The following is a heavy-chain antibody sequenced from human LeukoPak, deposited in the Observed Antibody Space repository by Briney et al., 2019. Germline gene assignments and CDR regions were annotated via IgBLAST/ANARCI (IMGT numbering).Heavy chain of an antibody. CDR3: ARGKYGDY. J-gene: IGHJ4*02. CDR2: ISSYNGYT. Sequence: GASVKVSCKASGYSLTSSVISWVRQAPGQGLEWMGWISSYNGYTNYAQKFQGRVTMTTDTSTTTAYMELRSLGSDDTAVYYCARGKYGDYWGQGTLVTVSS. D-gene: IGHD4-17*01. V-gene: IGHV1-18*01. CDR1: GYSLTSSV.